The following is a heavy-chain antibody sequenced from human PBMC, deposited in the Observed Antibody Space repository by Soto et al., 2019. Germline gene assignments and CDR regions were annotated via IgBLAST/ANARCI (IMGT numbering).Heavy chain of an antibody. D-gene: IGHD1-1*01. CDR1: GYTFTNYY. Sequence: ASVKVSCKASGYTFTNYYIHWLRQAPGQGLEWLGIVRPGGGKIESAQRFQGRVIMTSDTSTSTVYMELTSLTSDDTGVYYCAREPMESFYFDFWGQGTLVTVSS. CDR2: VRPGGGKI. CDR3: AREPMESFYFDF. V-gene: IGHV1-46*01. J-gene: IGHJ4*02.